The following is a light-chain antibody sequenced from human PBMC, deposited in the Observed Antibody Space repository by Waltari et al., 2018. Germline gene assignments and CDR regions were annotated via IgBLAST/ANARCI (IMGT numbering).Light chain of an antibody. V-gene: IGKV3D-15*01. Sequence: EIVMTQSPAPLSLSPGETSTPACRASQSVSSKLAWYQQKPGQAPRLLIYDASSRATGIPDRFSGGGSGTEFTLTISSLEPEDVAVYFCQQESNWSYSFGQGTKVEI. CDR2: DAS. J-gene: IGKJ2*03. CDR1: QSVSSK. CDR3: QQESNWSYS.